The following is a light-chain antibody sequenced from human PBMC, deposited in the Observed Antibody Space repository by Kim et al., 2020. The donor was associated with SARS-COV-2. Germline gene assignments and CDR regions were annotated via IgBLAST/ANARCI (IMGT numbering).Light chain of an antibody. V-gene: IGLV6-57*03. J-gene: IGLJ2*01. CDR2: DDK. CDR1: SGSIAGNY. CDR3: QSYDNNIVI. Sequence: GKTVTTPCTRSSGSIAGNYVQWYQQRPGSVHTTVIWDDKERPSGVPDRFSASFDTSSNSASLTISGLKTEDEADYFCQSYDNNIVIFGGGTQLTVL.